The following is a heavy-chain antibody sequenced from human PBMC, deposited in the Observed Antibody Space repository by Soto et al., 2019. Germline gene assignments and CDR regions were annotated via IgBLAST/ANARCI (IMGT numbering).Heavy chain of an antibody. CDR2: IYYSGTT. CDR3: AGGLTTATTPYDY. CDR1: GGAMSSYY. V-gene: IGHV4-59*01. J-gene: IGHJ4*02. D-gene: IGHD1-7*01. Sequence: SETLSLTCTVSGGAMSSYYWTWVRQPPGKALEWIGYIYYSGTTHYNPSLKSRVTISVDTSKNQFSLKLSSVTAADTAVYYCAGGLTTATTPYDYWGQGTLVTVSS.